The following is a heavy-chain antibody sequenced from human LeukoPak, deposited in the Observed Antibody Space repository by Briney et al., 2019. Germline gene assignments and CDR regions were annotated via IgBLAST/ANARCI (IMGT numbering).Heavy chain of an antibody. CDR1: GGTFSSYA. Sequence: GSSVKVSCKASGGTFSSYAISWVRQAPGQGLEWMGGIIPIFGTANYAQKFQGRVTITADESTSTAYMELSSLRSEDTAVYYCARGRYDFWSGSVGMDVWGQGTTATVSS. J-gene: IGHJ6*02. D-gene: IGHD3-3*01. V-gene: IGHV1-69*01. CDR3: ARGRYDFWSGSVGMDV. CDR2: IIPIFGTA.